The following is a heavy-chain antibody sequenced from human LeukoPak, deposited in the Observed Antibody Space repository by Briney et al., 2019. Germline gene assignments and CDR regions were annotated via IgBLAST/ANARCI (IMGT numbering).Heavy chain of an antibody. V-gene: IGHV1-18*01. D-gene: IGHD6-6*01. J-gene: IGHJ4*02. CDR3: ARAQSIAARPDFDY. CDR1: GYTFTSYG. CDR2: ISAYNGNT. Sequence: ASVKVSCKASGYTFTSYGISWVRQAPRQGLEWMGWISAYNGNTNYAQKLQGRVTMTTDTSTSTAYMELRSLRSDDTAVYYCARAQSIAARPDFDYWGQGTLVTVSS.